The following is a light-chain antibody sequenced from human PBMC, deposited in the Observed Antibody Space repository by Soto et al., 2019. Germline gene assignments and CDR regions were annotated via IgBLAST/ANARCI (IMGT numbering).Light chain of an antibody. CDR2: GAS. CDR1: QSISNW. CDR3: QQYNSYRGT. J-gene: IGKJ1*01. Sequence: DIQMTQSPSTLSASVGDRVTITCRANQSISNWLAWYQKKPGKVPKLLIYGASSLESGVPSRFSGSGSGTEFTLTISSLQPDDFATYYCQQYNSYRGTFGQGTKVDIK. V-gene: IGKV1-5*01.